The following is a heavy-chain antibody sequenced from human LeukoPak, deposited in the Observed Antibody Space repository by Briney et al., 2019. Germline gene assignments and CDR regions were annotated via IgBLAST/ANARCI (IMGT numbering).Heavy chain of an antibody. CDR1: GFTYSSYS. Sequence: GVSVRLSCAASGFTYSSYSMNWVRHAPGKGLEWISYMGFSRCNTKYADCVEGRFTISGDKAKNSVYLQMNSLRVGDTAVYYCARDTKYAFDNWGQGTLVTVCS. CDR2: MGFSRCNT. V-gene: IGHV3-48*01. D-gene: IGHD2-2*01. CDR3: ARDTKYAFDN. J-gene: IGHJ4*02.